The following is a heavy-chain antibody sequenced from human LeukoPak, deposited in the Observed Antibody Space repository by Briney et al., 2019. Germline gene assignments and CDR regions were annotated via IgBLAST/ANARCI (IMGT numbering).Heavy chain of an antibody. Sequence: PSETLSLTCTVSGGSMSSYYWSWIRQPPGKGLEWIGSIYHSGSTYYNPSLKSRVTISVDTSKNQFSLKLSSVTAADTAVYYCARDCRGSTCDGYFDYWGQGTLVTVSS. D-gene: IGHD2-2*01. CDR2: IYHSGST. J-gene: IGHJ4*02. V-gene: IGHV4-59*12. CDR3: ARDCRGSTCDGYFDY. CDR1: GGSMSSYY.